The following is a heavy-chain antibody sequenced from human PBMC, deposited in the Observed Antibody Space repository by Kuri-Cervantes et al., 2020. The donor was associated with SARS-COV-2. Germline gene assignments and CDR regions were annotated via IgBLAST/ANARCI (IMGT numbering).Heavy chain of an antibody. D-gene: IGHD2-15*01. CDR1: GGSLSGYY. Sequence: SQTLSLTCAVHGGSLSGYYWSWIRQPPGKGLEWIGEINHSGSTNYNPSLKSRVTISVDTSKNQLSLKLSSVTAADTAVYYCAREIPEYCSGGSCYSASARVFDYWGQGTLVTVSS. CDR3: AREIPEYCSGGSCYSASARVFDY. CDR2: INHSGST. J-gene: IGHJ4*02. V-gene: IGHV4-34*01.